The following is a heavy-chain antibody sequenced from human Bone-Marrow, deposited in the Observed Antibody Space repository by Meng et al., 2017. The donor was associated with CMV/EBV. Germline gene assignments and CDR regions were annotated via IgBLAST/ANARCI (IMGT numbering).Heavy chain of an antibody. V-gene: IGHV4-4*02. CDR2: IYHSGST. Sequence: SETLSLTCAVSGGSISSSNWWSWVRQPPGKGLEWIGEIYHSGSTNYNPSLKSRVTISVDKSKNQFSLKLSSVTAADTAVYYCARGRPADVWGWFDPWGQGTLVTVSS. J-gene: IGHJ5*02. D-gene: IGHD3-16*01. CDR3: ARGRPADVWGWFDP. CDR1: GGSISSSNW.